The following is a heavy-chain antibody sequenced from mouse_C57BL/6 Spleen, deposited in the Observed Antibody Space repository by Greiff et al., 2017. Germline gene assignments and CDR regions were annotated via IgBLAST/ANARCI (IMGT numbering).Heavy chain of an antibody. CDR3: ARTRYYGGRFAY. J-gene: IGHJ3*01. CDR2: INPNYGAT. CDR1: GYSFTDYN. Sequence: VQLQQSGPELVKPGASVKISCKASGYSFTDYNMNWVKQSNGQSLEWIGVINPNYGATSYNQKFKGKATLTVDQSSSTAYMQLSSLTSEDSAVYSCARTRYYGGRFAYWGQGTLVTVSA. D-gene: IGHD1-1*02. V-gene: IGHV1-39*01.